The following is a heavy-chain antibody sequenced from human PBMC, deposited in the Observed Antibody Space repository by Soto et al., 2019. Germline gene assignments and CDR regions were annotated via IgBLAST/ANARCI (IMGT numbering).Heavy chain of an antibody. CDR2: IYSGGST. CDR3: ATRPLLPGAP. J-gene: IGHJ3*01. Sequence: EVPLVESGGGWIQPGRSLRLSCAASGFTFSSNDMNWVRQAPGKGLEWVSLIYSGGSTYYADSVKGRFTISRDNSKNTLYLQMSSLRAEDTAVYYCATRPLLPGAPWGQGTMVTVSS. V-gene: IGHV3-53*01. CDR1: GFTFSSND. D-gene: IGHD3-22*01.